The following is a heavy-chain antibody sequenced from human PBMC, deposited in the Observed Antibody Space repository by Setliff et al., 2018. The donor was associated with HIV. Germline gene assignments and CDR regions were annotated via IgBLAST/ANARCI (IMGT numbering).Heavy chain of an antibody. J-gene: IGHJ4*02. CDR1: GYSFTNYW. V-gene: IGHV5-51*01. CDR3: ARHGKYGSGSYYNRPFDY. Sequence: GESLKISCKGSGYSFTNYWIPWLRQMPGKGLEWMGIIYPGDSDTRYSPSFQGQVTISADKSISTAYLQWSSLKASDTAMYYSARHGKYGSGSYYNRPFDYWGQGTLVTVSS. D-gene: IGHD3-10*01. CDR2: IYPGDSDT.